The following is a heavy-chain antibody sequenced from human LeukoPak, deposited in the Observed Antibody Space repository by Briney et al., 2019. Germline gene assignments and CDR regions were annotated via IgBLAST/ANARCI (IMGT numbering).Heavy chain of an antibody. D-gene: IGHD2-8*02. Sequence: SETLSLTCTVSGGSASSGSYYWSWIRQPPGKGLEWIGYIYYSGSTNYNPSLKSRVTISVDTSKNQFSLKLSSVTAADTAVYYCARASGGVFDPWGQGTLVTVSS. J-gene: IGHJ5*02. CDR1: GGSASSGSYY. V-gene: IGHV4-61*01. CDR3: ARASGGVFDP. CDR2: IYYSGST.